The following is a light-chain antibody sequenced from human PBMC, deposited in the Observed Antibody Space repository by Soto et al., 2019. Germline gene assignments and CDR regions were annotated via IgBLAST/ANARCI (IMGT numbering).Light chain of an antibody. CDR2: EVN. J-gene: IGLJ1*01. V-gene: IGLV2-14*01. CDR3: LSFTTTXTHV. Sequence: QSSLSQPASLSGSPGQSITISCTGTSSDICAYYYFSWFQQHPGKSPKLMISEVNNRPAGVSNRFDGSKSGNTAYLTISGLQVEDEAEYFCLSFTTTXTHVLGTGTKVXVX. CDR1: SSDICAYYY.